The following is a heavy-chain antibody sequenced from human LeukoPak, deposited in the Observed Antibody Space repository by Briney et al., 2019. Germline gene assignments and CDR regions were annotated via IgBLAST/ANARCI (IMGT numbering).Heavy chain of an antibody. V-gene: IGHV3-23*01. CDR1: GFTFTSYA. CDR2: ISGSDGST. Sequence: GGSLRLSCAASGFTFTSYAMSWVRQAPGKGLEWVSAISGSDGSTYYADSVKGRFTISRDNSKNTLYLQMNSLRAEDTAVYYCAKGPFAPGIAVAGMSYFDYWGQGTLVTVSS. J-gene: IGHJ4*02. CDR3: AKGPFAPGIAVAGMSYFDY. D-gene: IGHD6-19*01.